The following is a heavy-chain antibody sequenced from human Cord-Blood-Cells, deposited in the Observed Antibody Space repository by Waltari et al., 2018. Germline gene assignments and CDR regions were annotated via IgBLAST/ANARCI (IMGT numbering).Heavy chain of an antibody. V-gene: IGHV3-23*01. CDR1: GFTFSSYA. J-gene: IGHJ6*02. CDR3: AKDLSGSYYYYYYGMDV. CDR2: ISGSGGST. Sequence: EVQLLESGGGLVQPGGSLRLSCAASGFTFSSYAMSWVRQAPGRGLEWVSAISGSGGSTYYAGSVKGRFTISRDNSKNTLYLQMNSLRAEDTAVYYCAKDLSGSYYYYYYGMDVWGQGTTVTVSS. D-gene: IGHD1-26*01.